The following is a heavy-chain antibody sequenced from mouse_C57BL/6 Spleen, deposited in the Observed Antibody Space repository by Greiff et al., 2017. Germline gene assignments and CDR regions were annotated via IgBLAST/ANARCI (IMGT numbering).Heavy chain of an antibody. CDR3: ARHEDRDYGSRPQAWFAY. J-gene: IGHJ3*01. V-gene: IGHV1-62-2*01. D-gene: IGHD1-1*01. Sequence: QVHVKQSGAELVKPGASVKLSCKASGYTFTEYTIHWVKQRSGQGLEWIGWFYPGSGSIKYNEKFKDKATLTADKSSSTVYMELSRLTSEDSAVYFCARHEDRDYGSRPQAWFAYWGQGTLVTVSA. CDR1: GYTFTEYT. CDR2: FYPGSGSI.